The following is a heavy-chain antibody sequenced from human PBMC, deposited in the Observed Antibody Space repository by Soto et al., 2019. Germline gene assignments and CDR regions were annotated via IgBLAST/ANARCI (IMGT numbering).Heavy chain of an antibody. CDR1: GYTFTSYY. D-gene: IGHD2-15*01. V-gene: IGHV1-46*03. Sequence: ASVKVSWKASGYTFTSYYMHWVRQAPGQGLEWMGIINPSGGSTSYAQKFQGRVTMTRDTSTSTVYMELSSLRSEDTAVYYCAREARVSGYCSGGSCRAYDAFDIWGQRTMVTGSS. CDR2: INPSGGST. J-gene: IGHJ3*02. CDR3: AREARVSGYCSGGSCRAYDAFDI.